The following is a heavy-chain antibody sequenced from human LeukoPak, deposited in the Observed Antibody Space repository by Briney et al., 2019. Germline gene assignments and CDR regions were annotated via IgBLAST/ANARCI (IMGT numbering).Heavy chain of an antibody. CDR3: VRDAS. Sequence: PGGSLRLSCAVSGVTVSSNHMSWVRQAPGKGLEWVSAIYSSGGTYYADSVKGRFTLSRDISKNTLYLQMNSLRAEDTAVYYCVRDASWGQGTLVTVSS. V-gene: IGHV3-66*01. J-gene: IGHJ4*02. CDR1: GVTVSSNH. CDR2: IYSSGGT.